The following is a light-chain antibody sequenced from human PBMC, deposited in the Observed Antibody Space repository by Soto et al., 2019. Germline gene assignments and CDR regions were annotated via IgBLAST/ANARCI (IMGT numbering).Light chain of an antibody. CDR3: QQYNNWPHT. CDR1: QSVSSK. V-gene: IGKV3-15*01. Sequence: IVMNKSPATLSVSKGERATLSCRASQSVSSKLAWFQQKPGQAPSLLIYGVSTRATGVPVRFSGSGSGTEFTLTINSLQSEDFAVYYCQQYNNWPHTLGHGTKEDI. J-gene: IGKJ3*01. CDR2: GVS.